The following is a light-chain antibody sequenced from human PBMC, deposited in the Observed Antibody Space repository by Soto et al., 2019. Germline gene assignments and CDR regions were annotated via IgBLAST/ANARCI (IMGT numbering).Light chain of an antibody. CDR1: QSISVW. Sequence: DIQMTQSPSTLSASVGYRVTITCRASQSISVWLAWYQQKAGKAPNLLIYKASRLESGVPSRFRGSGSGTDFTFTISRLQPEDIATYYCQQYENLPTFGQGTRLEIK. CDR3: QQYENLPT. CDR2: KAS. V-gene: IGKV1-5*03. J-gene: IGKJ5*01.